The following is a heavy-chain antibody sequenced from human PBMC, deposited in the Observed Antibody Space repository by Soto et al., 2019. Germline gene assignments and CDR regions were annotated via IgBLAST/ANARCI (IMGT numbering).Heavy chain of an antibody. D-gene: IGHD3-3*01. CDR2: IKSKTDGGTT. J-gene: IGHJ6*03. V-gene: IGHV3-15*01. CDR3: TTGGGVRFLEWLSHFYYYYYMDV. Sequence: GGSLRLSCAASGFTFSNAWMSWVRQAPGKGLEWVGRIKSKTDGGTTDYAAPVKGRFTISRDDSKNTLYLQMNSLKTEDTAVYYCTTGGGVRFLEWLSHFYYYYYMDVWGKGTTVTVSS. CDR1: GFTFSNAW.